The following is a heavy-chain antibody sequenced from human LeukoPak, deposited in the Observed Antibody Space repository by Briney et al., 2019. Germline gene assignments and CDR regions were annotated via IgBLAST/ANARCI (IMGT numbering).Heavy chain of an antibody. CDR2: IIPIFGTA. CDR3: ARDRNPYYYDSSGYYYVWYFDL. V-gene: IGHV1-69*13. CDR1: GGTFSSYA. D-gene: IGHD3-22*01. J-gene: IGHJ2*01. Sequence: GASVKVSCKASGGTFSSYAISWVRQAPGQGLEWMGGIIPIFGTANYAQKFQGRVTITADESTSTAYMELSSLRSEDTAVYYCARDRNPYYYDSSGYYYVWYFDLWGRGTLVTVSS.